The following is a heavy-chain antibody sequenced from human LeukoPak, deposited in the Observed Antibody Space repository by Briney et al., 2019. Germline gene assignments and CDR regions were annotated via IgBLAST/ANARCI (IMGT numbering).Heavy chain of an antibody. V-gene: IGHV1-18*01. CDR3: ASLRRDYYDSSGYYYYDY. CDR2: ITTYNDNT. D-gene: IGHD3-22*01. J-gene: IGHJ4*02. Sequence: GASVKVSCKASGYTFMSYGISWVRQAPGQGLEWMGWITTYNDNTNYAQKLQGRVTMATDTSTSTAYMGLRSLRSDDTAVYYCASLRRDYYDSSGYYYYDYWGQGTLVTVSS. CDR1: GYTFMSYG.